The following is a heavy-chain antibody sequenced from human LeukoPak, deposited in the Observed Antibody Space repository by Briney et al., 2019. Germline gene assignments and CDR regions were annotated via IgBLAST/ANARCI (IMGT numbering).Heavy chain of an antibody. CDR3: ARGGGSSS. Sequence: GGSLRLTCAASGFSFSNFWMSWVRQAPGKGLEWVANIKPDGSATNYVDSVKGRFTISRDNARNSLDLQMNSLRAEDTAVYYCARGGGSSSWGQGTLVTVSS. CDR2: IKPDGSAT. J-gene: IGHJ5*02. CDR1: GFSFSNFW. D-gene: IGHD6-6*01. V-gene: IGHV3-7*01.